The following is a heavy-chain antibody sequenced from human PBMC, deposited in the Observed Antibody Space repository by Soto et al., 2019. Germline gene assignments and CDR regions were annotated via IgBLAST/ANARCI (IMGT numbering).Heavy chain of an antibody. J-gene: IGHJ3*02. CDR3: AAYYYDSSGYGPPDAFDI. CDR1: GGTFSSYA. V-gene: IGHV1-69*01. CDR2: IIPIFGTA. Sequence: QVQLVQSGAEVKKPGSSVKVSCKASGGTFSSYAISWVRQAPGQGLEWMGGIIPIFGTANYAQKFQGRVTITADESTSTAYMELSSLRSEDTAVYYCAAYYYDSSGYGPPDAFDIWGQGTMVTVSS. D-gene: IGHD3-22*01.